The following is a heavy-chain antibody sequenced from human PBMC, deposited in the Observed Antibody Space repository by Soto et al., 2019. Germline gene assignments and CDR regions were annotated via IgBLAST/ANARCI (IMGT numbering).Heavy chain of an antibody. CDR3: ASPLGYCSSTSCYRTDPRNYYYMDV. D-gene: IGHD2-2*01. Sequence: SETLSLTCTVSGGSISSSSYYWGWIRQPPGKGLEWIGSIYYSGSTYYNPSLKSRVTISVDTSKNQFSLKLSSVTAADTAVYYCASPLGYCSSTSCYRTDPRNYYYMDVWGKGTTVTVSS. J-gene: IGHJ6*03. CDR2: IYYSGST. CDR1: GGSISSSSYY. V-gene: IGHV4-39*01.